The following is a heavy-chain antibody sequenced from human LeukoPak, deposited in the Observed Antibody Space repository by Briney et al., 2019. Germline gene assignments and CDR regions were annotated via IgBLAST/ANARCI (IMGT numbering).Heavy chain of an antibody. CDR1: GGSISSHY. Sequence: NPSETLSLACTVSGGSISSHYWSWIRQPPGKGLEWIAYLFDSVNTKDNPSLQSRLTLSADTSKNQFSLRLSSVTAADTAVYYCATIKRGSIFGYFDFWGQGIKVTVSS. J-gene: IGHJ4*02. CDR2: LFDSVNT. CDR3: ATIKRGSIFGYFDF. V-gene: IGHV4-59*11. D-gene: IGHD5-18*01.